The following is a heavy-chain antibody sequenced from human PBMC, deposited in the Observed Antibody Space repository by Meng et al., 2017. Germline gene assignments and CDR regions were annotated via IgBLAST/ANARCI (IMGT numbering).Heavy chain of an antibody. CDR3: ATIYSYGHLYYYYYYGMDV. D-gene: IGHD5-18*01. CDR1: GYTFTGYY. Sequence: ASVKVSCKASGYTFTGYYMHWVRQAPGQGLEWMGRINPNSGGTNYAQKFQGRVTMTRDTSISTAYMELSRLRSDDTAVHYCATIYSYGHLYYYYYYGMDVWGQGTTVTVSS. J-gene: IGHJ6*02. V-gene: IGHV1-2*06. CDR2: INPNSGGT.